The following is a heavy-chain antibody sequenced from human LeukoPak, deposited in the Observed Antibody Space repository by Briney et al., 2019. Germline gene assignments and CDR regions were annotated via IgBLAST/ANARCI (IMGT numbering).Heavy chain of an antibody. V-gene: IGHV3-30*18. CDR3: AKDATDSSGYEYYFDN. J-gene: IGHJ4*02. D-gene: IGHD3-22*01. CDR1: GFTFSSYG. CDR2: ISFDGSKK. Sequence: GGSLRLSCSASGFTFSSYGMHWVRQTPGKGLEWVAVISFDGSKKYYTDSVKGRFTIFRDNSKDTLYLQMSSPRPGDTAIYYCAKDATDSSGYEYYFDNWGQGTLVTVSS.